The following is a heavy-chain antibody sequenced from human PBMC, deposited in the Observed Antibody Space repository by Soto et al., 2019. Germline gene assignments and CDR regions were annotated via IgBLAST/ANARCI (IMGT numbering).Heavy chain of an antibody. V-gene: IGHV1-69*01. Sequence: QVQLVQSGAEVKKPGSSVKVSCKASGDTFSSYAINWVRQAPGQGLEWMGGIIPMFGTANYAQKFKGRVTMTAGASASTVYMELSSLRSEDTAVYYCARVGPAHYYDSSGYYSPLDYWGQGTLVTVSS. D-gene: IGHD3-22*01. CDR3: ARVGPAHYYDSSGYYSPLDY. CDR2: IIPMFGTA. CDR1: GDTFSSYA. J-gene: IGHJ4*02.